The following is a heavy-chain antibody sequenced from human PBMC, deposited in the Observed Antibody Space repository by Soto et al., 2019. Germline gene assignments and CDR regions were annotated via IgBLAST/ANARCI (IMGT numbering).Heavy chain of an antibody. J-gene: IGHJ2*01. CDR2: ISGGGDAT. Sequence: EVQLLESGGDSVQPGGSVRLSCAGSGFTFINYAMNWVRPAPGKGLEWVSTISGGGDATFFADSVRGRFTFSRDKSQNTVTLQMNSLGVDDTAVYYCARKVVGSTSRPDYWFFDLWGRGTLVTVSS. D-gene: IGHD2-21*01. CDR1: GFTFINYA. V-gene: IGHV3-23*01. CDR3: ARKVVGSTSRPDYWFFDL.